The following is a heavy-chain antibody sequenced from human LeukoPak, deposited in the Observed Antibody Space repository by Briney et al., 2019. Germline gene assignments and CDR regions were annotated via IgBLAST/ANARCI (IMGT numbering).Heavy chain of an antibody. V-gene: IGHV3-30*18. CDR3: AKGPVSGSRFPFDY. J-gene: IGHJ4*02. D-gene: IGHD1-26*01. CDR2: ISYDGGNK. Sequence: GRSLRLSCAASGFTFSSYGMHWVRQAPGKGLEWVAVISYDGGNKNYADSVKGRITISRDISKNTVYLQMNSLRAEDTAVYYCAKGPVSGSRFPFDYWGQGTLVTVSS. CDR1: GFTFSSYG.